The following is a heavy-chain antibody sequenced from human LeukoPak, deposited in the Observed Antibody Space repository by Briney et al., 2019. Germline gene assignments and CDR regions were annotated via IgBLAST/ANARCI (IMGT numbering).Heavy chain of an antibody. J-gene: IGHJ6*02. D-gene: IGHD5-18*01. Sequence: GGSLRLSCAASGFTFSSYEMSWVRQAPGKGLEWVSYISSSGSTIYYAGSVKGRFTISRDNAKNSLYLQMNSLRAEDTAVYYCARDLGYSYGYIVYYYGMDVWGQGTTVTVSS. V-gene: IGHV3-48*03. CDR1: GFTFSSYE. CDR2: ISSSGSTI. CDR3: ARDLGYSYGYIVYYYGMDV.